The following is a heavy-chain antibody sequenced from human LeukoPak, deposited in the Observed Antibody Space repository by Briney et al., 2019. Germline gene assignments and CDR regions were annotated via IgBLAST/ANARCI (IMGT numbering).Heavy chain of an antibody. D-gene: IGHD6-6*01. Sequence: SETLSLTCTVSTYSISSGYYWGWIRQPPGKGLEWIGSIYHSGSTYYNPSLKSRVTISVDTSKNQFSLKLSSVTAADTAVYYCARDPRGYSSSSGFDPWGQGTLVTVSS. CDR3: ARDPRGYSSSSGFDP. CDR2: IYHSGST. CDR1: TYSISSGYY. V-gene: IGHV4-38-2*02. J-gene: IGHJ5*02.